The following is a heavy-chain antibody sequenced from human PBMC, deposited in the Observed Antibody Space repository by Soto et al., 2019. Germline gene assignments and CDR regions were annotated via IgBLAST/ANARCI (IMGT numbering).Heavy chain of an antibody. CDR2: ISGSGGST. CDR1: GLTFSSYT. V-gene: IGHV3-23*01. Sequence: LRLSCAASGLTFSSYTMRWVRQAPGKGLEWVSAISGSGGSTYYADSVKGRFTISRDNSKNTLYLQMNSLRAEHTAVYYCANRVQAAIVGWFDPWGQGTLVTVSS. CDR3: ANRVQAAIVGWFDP. J-gene: IGHJ5*02. D-gene: IGHD2-2*01.